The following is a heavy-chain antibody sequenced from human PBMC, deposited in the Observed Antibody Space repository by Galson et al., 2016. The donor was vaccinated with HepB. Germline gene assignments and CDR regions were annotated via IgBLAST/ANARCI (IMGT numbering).Heavy chain of an antibody. Sequence: SLRLSCAASGFTLSSYWIHWVRQVPGKGLEWVSRINEAGTDTMYADSVKGRVTISKDNGKNMVYLQMNSLKAEDTAPYYCARDLALWRIDSWGQGILVTVSS. J-gene: IGHJ5*01. CDR3: ARDLALWRIDS. V-gene: IGHV3-74*03. D-gene: IGHD3-16*01. CDR1: GFTLSSYW. CDR2: INEAGTDT.